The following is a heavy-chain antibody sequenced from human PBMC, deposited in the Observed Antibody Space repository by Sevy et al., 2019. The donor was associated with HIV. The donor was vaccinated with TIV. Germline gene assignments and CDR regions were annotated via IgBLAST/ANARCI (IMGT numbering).Heavy chain of an antibody. Sequence: ASVKVSCKASGYTFDNYGISWVRQAPGQGLKWMGWITAYNGNTNYAQNLQGRVTMTTDTSTSTAYMELTNLRSGDTAVYYCARDMGWQLPSLGMDVWGQGTTVTVS. CDR3: ARDMGWQLPSLGMDV. V-gene: IGHV1-18*01. D-gene: IGHD2-15*01. CDR2: ITAYNGNT. J-gene: IGHJ6*02. CDR1: GYTFDNYG.